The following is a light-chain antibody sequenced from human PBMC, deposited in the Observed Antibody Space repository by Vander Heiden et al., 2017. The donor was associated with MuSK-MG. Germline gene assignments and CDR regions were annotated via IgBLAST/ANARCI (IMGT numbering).Light chain of an antibody. CDR3: QQYYSTPYT. CDR2: WAS. CDR1: QSVLYSSNNKNY. Sequence: DIVMTQSPDSLAVSPGERATINCKSSQSVLYSSNNKNYLAWYQQKPAQPPKLLIYWASTRESGVPNRFSGSGSGTDFTLTISSLQAEDVAVYYCQQYYSTPYTFGQGTKLEIK. V-gene: IGKV4-1*01. J-gene: IGKJ2*01.